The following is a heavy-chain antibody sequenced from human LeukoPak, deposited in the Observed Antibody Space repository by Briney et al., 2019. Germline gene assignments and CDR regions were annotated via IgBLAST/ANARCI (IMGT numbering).Heavy chain of an antibody. CDR3: ARGFIAAAGTLAY. CDR1: GFTFSSYE. D-gene: IGHD6-13*01. V-gene: IGHV3-48*03. CDR2: ISSSGSTI. J-gene: IGHJ4*02. Sequence: PGGSLRLSCAASGFTFSSYEMNWVRQAPGKGLEWVSYISSSGSTIYYADSVKGRFTISRDNAKNSLYLQMNSLSAEDTAVYYCARGFIAAAGTLAYWGQGTLVTVSS.